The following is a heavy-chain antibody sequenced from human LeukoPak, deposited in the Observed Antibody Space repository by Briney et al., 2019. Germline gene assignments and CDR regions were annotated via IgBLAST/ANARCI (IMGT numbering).Heavy chain of an antibody. Sequence: ASVKVSCKASGYTFTSYYMHWVRQAPGQGLEWMGIINPSGGSTSYAQKFQGRVTMTEDTSTDTAYMELSSLRSEDTAVYYCATDQGGDYYDFWSGYEDWFDPWGQGTLVTVSS. J-gene: IGHJ5*02. CDR3: ATDQGGDYYDFWSGYEDWFDP. V-gene: IGHV1-46*01. D-gene: IGHD3-3*01. CDR1: GYTFTSYY. CDR2: INPSGGST.